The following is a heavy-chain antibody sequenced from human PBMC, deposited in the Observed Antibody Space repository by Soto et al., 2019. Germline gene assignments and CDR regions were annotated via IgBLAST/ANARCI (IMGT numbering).Heavy chain of an antibody. CDR3: ARDRGAVAGNYGMDV. D-gene: IGHD6-19*01. V-gene: IGHV3-33*01. CDR1: GSTFSSYG. J-gene: IGHJ6*02. CDR2: IWYDGSNK. Sequence: GGSLRLSCAASGSTFSSYGMHWVRQAPGKGLEWVAVIWYDGSNKYYADSVKGRFTISRDNSKNTLYLQMNSLRAEDTAVYYCARDRGAVAGNYGMDVWGQGTTVTVSS.